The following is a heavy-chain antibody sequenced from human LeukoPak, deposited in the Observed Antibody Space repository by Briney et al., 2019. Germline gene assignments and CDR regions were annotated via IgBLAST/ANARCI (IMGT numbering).Heavy chain of an antibody. CDR3: AREITSSSSFDS. J-gene: IGHJ4*02. D-gene: IGHD6-6*01. CDR1: GFPFSRYI. V-gene: IGHV3-21*01. CDR2: ITSSSGYI. Sequence: GGSLRLSCAASGFPFSRYIMNWVRQAPGKGLEWVSSITSSSGYIHYADSVKGRFTISRDNAKNSLYLQMNSLRAEDTAVYYCAREITSSSSFDSWGQGTLVTVSS.